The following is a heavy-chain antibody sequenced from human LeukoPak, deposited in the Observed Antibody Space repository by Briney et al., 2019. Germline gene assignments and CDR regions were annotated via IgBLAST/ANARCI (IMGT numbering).Heavy chain of an antibody. Sequence: GASVKVSCKASGYTFTGYYMHWVRQAPGQGLEWMGWINPNSGGTNYAQKFQGGVTMTRDTSISTAYMELSRLRSDDTAVYYCARDVAAAGTTHYFDYWGQGTLVTVSS. CDR3: ARDVAAAGTTHYFDY. D-gene: IGHD6-13*01. J-gene: IGHJ4*02. CDR1: GYTFTGYY. CDR2: INPNSGGT. V-gene: IGHV1-2*02.